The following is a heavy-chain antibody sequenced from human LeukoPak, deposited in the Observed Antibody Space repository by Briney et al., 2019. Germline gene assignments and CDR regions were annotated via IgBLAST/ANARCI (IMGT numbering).Heavy chain of an antibody. J-gene: IGHJ5*02. Sequence: ASVKVSCKSSGYTFTSYDINWVRQATGQGLEWMGWMNPNSGNTGYAQKFQGRVTITMNTSISTAYMELSSLRSEDTAVYYCARGAMTTVTTGLRFDPWGQGTLVTVSS. CDR3: ARGAMTTVTTGLRFDP. CDR1: GYTFTSYD. D-gene: IGHD4-17*01. CDR2: MNPNSGNT. V-gene: IGHV1-8*03.